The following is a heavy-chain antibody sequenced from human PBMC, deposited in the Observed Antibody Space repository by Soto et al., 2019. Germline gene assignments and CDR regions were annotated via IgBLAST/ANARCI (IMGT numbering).Heavy chain of an antibody. CDR2: TYYRSKWYN. CDR1: GNSVSCNIAA. Sequence: SQTLSLTSATSGNSVSCNIAAWNWISQSPSRGLECLGRTYYRSKWYNDYAVSVKSRITINPDTSKNQFSLQLNSVTPEDTAVYYCARGVHKTTVVPAASRYYYYMDVWGKGTTVTVSS. CDR3: ARGVHKTTVVPAASRYYYYMDV. D-gene: IGHD2-2*01. V-gene: IGHV6-1*01. J-gene: IGHJ6*03.